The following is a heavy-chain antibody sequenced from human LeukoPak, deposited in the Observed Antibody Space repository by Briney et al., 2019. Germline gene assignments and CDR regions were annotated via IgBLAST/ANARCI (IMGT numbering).Heavy chain of an antibody. D-gene: IGHD3-9*01. CDR3: AKDSGGLRRYFDSPGAFDI. CDR2: IRYDGSNK. Sequence: GGSLRLSCAASGFTFSSYGMHWVRQAPGKGLEWVAFIRYDGSNKYYADSVKGRFTISRDNSKNTLYLQMNSLRAEDTAVYYCAKDSGGLRRYFDSPGAFDIWGQGTMVTVSS. V-gene: IGHV3-30*02. CDR1: GFTFSSYG. J-gene: IGHJ3*02.